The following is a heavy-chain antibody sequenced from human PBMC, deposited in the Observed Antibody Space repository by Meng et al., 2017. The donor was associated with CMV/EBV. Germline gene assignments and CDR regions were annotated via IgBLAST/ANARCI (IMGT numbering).Heavy chain of an antibody. CDR1: GFTFSSYS. CDR2: ISSSSSYI. J-gene: IGHJ6*02. V-gene: IGHV3-21*01. D-gene: IGHD3-3*01. Sequence: GGSLRLSCAASGFTFSSYSMNWVRQAPGKGLEWVSSISSSSSYIYYADSMKGRFTISRDNAKNSLYLQMNSLRAEDTAVYYCAREAGYDFWSGFNYGMDVWGQGTTVTVSS. CDR3: AREAGYDFWSGFNYGMDV.